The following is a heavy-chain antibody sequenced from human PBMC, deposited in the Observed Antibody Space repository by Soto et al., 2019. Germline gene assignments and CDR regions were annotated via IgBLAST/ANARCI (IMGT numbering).Heavy chain of an antibody. CDR1: GFTFSSYA. Sequence: QVQLVESGGGVVQPGRSLRLSCAASGFTFSSYAMHWVRQAPGKGLEWVAVISYDGSNKYYADSVKGRFTISRDNSKNTLYLQMNSLRAEDTAVYYCAREGIYGSGSPPAFDIWGQGTMVTVSS. CDR2: ISYDGSNK. J-gene: IGHJ3*02. D-gene: IGHD3-10*01. CDR3: AREGIYGSGSPPAFDI. V-gene: IGHV3-30-3*01.